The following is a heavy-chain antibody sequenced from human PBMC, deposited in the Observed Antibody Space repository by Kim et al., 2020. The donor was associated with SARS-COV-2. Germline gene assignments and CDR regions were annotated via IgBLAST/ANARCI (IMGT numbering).Heavy chain of an antibody. CDR2: IYNSGST. V-gene: IGHV4-59*01. D-gene: IGHD3-9*01. CDR1: GGSISSYY. J-gene: IGHJ3*02. Sequence: SETLSLTCTVSGGSISSYYWSWIRQPPGKGLEWIGYIYNSGSTNSNPYLKRRVTISVDTSKNQFSLKLSPVTAAATAVYYCARWILTGPPRAFDIWGQGT. CDR3: ARWILTGPPRAFDI.